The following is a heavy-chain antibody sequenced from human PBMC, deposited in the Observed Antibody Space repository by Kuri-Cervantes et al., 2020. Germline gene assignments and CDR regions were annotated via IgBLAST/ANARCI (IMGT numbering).Heavy chain of an antibody. Sequence: GGSLRLSCAASGFTVSSNYMSWVRQAPGKGLEWVSVIYSGGSTYYADSVKGRFTISRDNSKNTLYLQMNSLRAEDTAVYYCARSMWFGEFGFYYYYGMDVWGQGTTVTVSS. CDR1: GFTVSSNY. CDR3: ARSMWFGEFGFYYYYGMDV. CDR2: IYSGGST. D-gene: IGHD3-10*01. V-gene: IGHV3-53*01. J-gene: IGHJ6*02.